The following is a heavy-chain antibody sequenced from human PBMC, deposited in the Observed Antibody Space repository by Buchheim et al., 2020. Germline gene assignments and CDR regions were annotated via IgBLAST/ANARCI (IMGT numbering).Heavy chain of an antibody. CDR1: GFTFSSYD. J-gene: IGHJ6*02. V-gene: IGHV3-13*01. CDR3: ARAMVQGVVDYYYGMDV. D-gene: IGHD3-10*01. Sequence: EVQLVESGGGLVQPGGSLRLSCAASGFTFSSYDMHWVRQATGKGLEWVSAIGTAGDTYYPGSVKGRFTISSENAKNSLYLQMNSLRAGDTAVYYCARAMVQGVVDYYYGMDVWGQGTT. CDR2: IGTAGDT.